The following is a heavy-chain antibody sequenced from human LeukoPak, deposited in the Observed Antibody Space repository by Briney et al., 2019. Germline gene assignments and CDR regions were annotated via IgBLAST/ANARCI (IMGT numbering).Heavy chain of an antibody. CDR3: ARVKTAPKYYFDY. D-gene: IGHD5-18*01. Sequence: SETLSLTCTVSGDSINSGGYYWSWLPQHPGKGREWIGHIYYSGSTYYNPSLKSRITISVDTSKSHFSLKLSSVTAADTAVYYCARVKTAPKYYFDYWGQGTLVTVSS. CDR2: IYYSGST. J-gene: IGHJ4*02. V-gene: IGHV4-31*03. CDR1: GDSINSGGYY.